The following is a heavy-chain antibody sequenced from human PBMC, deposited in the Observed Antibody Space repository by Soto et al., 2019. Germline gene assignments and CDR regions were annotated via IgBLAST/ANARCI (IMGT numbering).Heavy chain of an antibody. D-gene: IGHD3-16*01. CDR3: VKDGLERLRARPSDYYGMDV. J-gene: IGHJ6*02. CDR1: GFSFSNYG. CDR2: ISYDGRNK. Sequence: QVQLVESGGGVAQPGRSLRLSCAASGFSFSNYGMHWVRQAPGKGLEWVALISYDGRNKYYVGSVEGRFTISRDNSKNTLDLKMNSLRVEDTAVYYCVKDGLERLRARPSDYYGMDVWGQGTTVTVSS. V-gene: IGHV3-30*18.